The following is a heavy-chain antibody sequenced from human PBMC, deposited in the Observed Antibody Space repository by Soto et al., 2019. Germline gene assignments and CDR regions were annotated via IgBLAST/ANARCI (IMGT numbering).Heavy chain of an antibody. Sequence: GAALKISCKGSGYSFTSYWIGWVRQMPGKGLEWMGIIYPGDSDTRYSSSFQGQVTISADKSISTAYLQWSSLKASDTAMYYCARGYSSSFNDPYYYYGMDVWGQGTTVTVS. V-gene: IGHV5-51*01. CDR3: ARGYSSSFNDPYYYYGMDV. CDR1: GYSFTSYW. D-gene: IGHD6-6*01. CDR2: IYPGDSDT. J-gene: IGHJ6*02.